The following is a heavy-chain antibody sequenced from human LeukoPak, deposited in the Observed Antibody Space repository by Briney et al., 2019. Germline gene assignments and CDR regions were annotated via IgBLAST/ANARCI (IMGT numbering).Heavy chain of an antibody. D-gene: IGHD3-10*01. CDR2: ISSDGRKT. CDR1: GFNLNTYA. J-gene: IGHJ4*02. V-gene: IGHV3-30*04. Sequence: GGSLRLSCTASGFNLNTYAIHWVRQAPGKGLEWVAVISSDGRKTFYADSVKGRFTISRGNSKNTLFLQMDSLRAEDTAVYYCAREVRELFRYYDFHFWGQGTLVTVSS. CDR3: AREVRELFRYYDFHF.